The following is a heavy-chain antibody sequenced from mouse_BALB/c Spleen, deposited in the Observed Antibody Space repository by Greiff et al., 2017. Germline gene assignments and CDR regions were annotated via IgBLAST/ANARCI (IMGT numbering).Heavy chain of an antibody. CDR3: ARTLYGSTSYAMDY. Sequence: VQLQQSGPGLVQPSQSLSITCTVSGFSLTSYGVHWVRQSPGKGLEWLGVIWSGGSTDYNAAFISRLSISKDNSKSQVFFKMNSLQANDTAIYYCARTLYGSTSYAMDYWGQGTSVTVSS. CDR1: GFSLTSYG. CDR2: IWSGGST. V-gene: IGHV2-2*02. J-gene: IGHJ4*01. D-gene: IGHD1-2*01.